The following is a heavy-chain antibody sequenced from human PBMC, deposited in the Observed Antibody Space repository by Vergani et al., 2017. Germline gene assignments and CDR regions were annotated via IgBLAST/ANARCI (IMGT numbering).Heavy chain of an antibody. D-gene: IGHD3-3*01. CDR2: IYYSGGT. CDR1: GGSISSYY. Sequence: QVQLQESGPGLVKPSETLSLTCTVSGGSISSYYWSWIRQPPGKGLEWIGYIYYSGGTNYNPSLKSRVTISVDTSKNQFSLKLSSVTAADTAVYYCARGYYDFWSGYYAGIYWFDPWGQGTLVTVSS. J-gene: IGHJ5*02. V-gene: IGHV4-59*01. CDR3: ARGYYDFWSGYYAGIYWFDP.